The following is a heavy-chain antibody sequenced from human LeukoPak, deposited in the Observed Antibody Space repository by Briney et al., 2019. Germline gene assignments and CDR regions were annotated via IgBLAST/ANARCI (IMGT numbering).Heavy chain of an antibody. J-gene: IGHJ1*01. CDR1: GGSISSGSYY. CDR2: SYTSGSS. D-gene: IGHD3-22*01. Sequence: SQTLSLTCTVSGGSISSGSYYWSWIRQPAGKGLEWIGRSYTSGSSNYNPSLKSRVTISVDTSKNQFSPKLSSVTAADTAVYYCARAIRYDSNGYYFSPEEYFQHWGQGTLVTVSS. CDR3: ARAIRYDSNGYYFSPEEYFQH. V-gene: IGHV4-61*02.